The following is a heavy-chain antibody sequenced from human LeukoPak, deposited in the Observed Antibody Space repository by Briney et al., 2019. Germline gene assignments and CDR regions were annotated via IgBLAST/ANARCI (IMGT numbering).Heavy chain of an antibody. D-gene: IGHD2-2*03. CDR1: GYTFIAYY. V-gene: IGHV1-2*02. J-gene: IGHJ1*01. Sequence: GASVKVSCKASGYTFIAYYMFWVRQAPGQGLEGMGWINPNSGATGHAQKFQGRVTMTRDTSISTSYMEVTGLRSDDTAVYFCARDGYCRGSSCPFQHWGQGTMVTVSS. CDR2: INPNSGAT. CDR3: ARDGYCRGSSCPFQH.